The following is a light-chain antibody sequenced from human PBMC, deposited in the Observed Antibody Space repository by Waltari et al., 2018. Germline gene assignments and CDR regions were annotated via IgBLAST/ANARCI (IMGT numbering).Light chain of an antibody. Sequence: QSVLTQPPSASGTPGQRVTISCSGSSLNVASNAVNWYQHLPGTTPKLLIYNSNYRPSGVPDRFSGSTSGTSASLAISGLQSEDEAEYYCAAWDDSRSGWVFGGGTKVTVL. CDR2: NSN. J-gene: IGLJ3*02. CDR1: SLNVASNA. CDR3: AAWDDSRSGWV. V-gene: IGLV1-44*01.